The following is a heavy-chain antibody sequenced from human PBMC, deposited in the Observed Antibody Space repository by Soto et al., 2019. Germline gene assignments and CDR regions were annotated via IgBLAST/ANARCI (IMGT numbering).Heavy chain of an antibody. CDR1: GGSISSGGYS. J-gene: IGHJ5*02. CDR3: ARVPDR. Sequence: QLQLQESGSGLVKPSQTLSLTCAVSGGSISSGGYSWSWIRQPPGKGLEWIGYIYHSGSTYYDPSLKTRVALTVDRAKNQFSLQLSSVTAAGTAVYYCARVPDRGGQGTLGTVSS. D-gene: IGHD2-2*01. CDR2: IYHSGST. V-gene: IGHV4-30-2*01.